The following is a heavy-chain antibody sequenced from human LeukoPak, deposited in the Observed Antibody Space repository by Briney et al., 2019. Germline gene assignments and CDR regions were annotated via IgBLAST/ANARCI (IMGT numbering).Heavy chain of an antibody. Sequence: ASVKVSCKASGYTFTSYDINLVRQATGQGLEWMGWMNPNSGNTGYAQKFQGRVTITRNTSVSTAYMELSSLRSEDTAVYYCARKQQRIEGFDPWRQGTLVTVFS. J-gene: IGHJ5*02. CDR1: GYTFTSYD. D-gene: IGHD6-13*01. CDR2: MNPNSGNT. CDR3: ARKQQRIEGFDP. V-gene: IGHV1-8*03.